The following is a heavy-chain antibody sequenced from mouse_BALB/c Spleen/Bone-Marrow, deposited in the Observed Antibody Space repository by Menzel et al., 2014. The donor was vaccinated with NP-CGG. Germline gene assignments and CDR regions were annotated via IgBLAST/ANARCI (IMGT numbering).Heavy chain of an antibody. Sequence: VQLQQSGAELVKPGASAQLSCTASGFNIKDTYMHWVKQRPEQGLEWIGRIDPANGNTKYDPKFQGKATITADTSSNTAYLQLSSLTSEDTAVYYCARNGNYGAWFAYWGQGTLVTVSA. CDR1: GFNIKDTY. CDR2: IDPANGNT. D-gene: IGHD2-1*01. V-gene: IGHV14-3*02. J-gene: IGHJ3*01. CDR3: ARNGNYGAWFAY.